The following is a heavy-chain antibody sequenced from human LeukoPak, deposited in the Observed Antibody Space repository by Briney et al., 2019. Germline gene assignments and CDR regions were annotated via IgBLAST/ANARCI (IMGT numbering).Heavy chain of an antibody. D-gene: IGHD7-27*01. CDR3: AKDGGWGPFYYYYYMDV. CDR2: IRYDGSNK. V-gene: IGHV3-30*02. J-gene: IGHJ6*03. Sequence: GGSLRLSCAASGFTFSSYGMHWVRQAPGKGLEWVAFIRYDGSNKYYADSVKGRFTISRDNSKNTLYLQMNSLRAEDTAVYYCAKDGGWGPFYYYYYMDVWGKGTTVTVSS. CDR1: GFTFSSYG.